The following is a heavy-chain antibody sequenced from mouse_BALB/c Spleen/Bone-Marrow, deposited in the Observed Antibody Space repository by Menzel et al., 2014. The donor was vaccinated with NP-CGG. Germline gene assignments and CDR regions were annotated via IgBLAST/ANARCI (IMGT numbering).Heavy chain of an antibody. V-gene: IGHV14-3*02. CDR1: GFNIKGTY. CDR3: VRGGWLLLFAY. Sequence: VQLKQSGAELVKPGASVKLSCAASGFNIKGTYMHWVKQRPELGLEWIGGIDPANGNTKYDPKFLGKATITADTSSNTAYLQLSSLTSEDTAVYYCVRGGWLLLFAYWGQGTLVTVSA. D-gene: IGHD2-3*01. CDR2: IDPANGNT. J-gene: IGHJ3*01.